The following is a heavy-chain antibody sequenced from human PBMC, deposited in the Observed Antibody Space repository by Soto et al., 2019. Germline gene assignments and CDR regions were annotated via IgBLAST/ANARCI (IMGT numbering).Heavy chain of an antibody. CDR2: IKQDGSEK. J-gene: IGHJ4*02. D-gene: IGHD2-8*01. Sequence: EVQLVESGGGLVQPGGSLRLSCAASGFTFSSYWMSWVRQAPGKGLEWVANIKQDGSEKYYVDSVKCRFTISRDNAKNSLYLQMNSLRAEDTAVYYCSSYRLWCYFDYWGQGTLVTVSS. CDR3: SSYRLWCYFDY. V-gene: IGHV3-7*05. CDR1: GFTFSSYW.